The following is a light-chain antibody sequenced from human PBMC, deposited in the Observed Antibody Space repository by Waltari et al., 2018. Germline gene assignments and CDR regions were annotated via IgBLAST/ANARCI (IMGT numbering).Light chain of an antibody. CDR3: QQYTT. V-gene: IGKV3-20*01. Sequence: EIVLTQSPDTLSLSPGARATLSCRASQRGSSSYVAWYQQKPGQAPRLLIYSASSRATGIPDRFSGSGSGTDFTLTINRLEPEDFAVYYCQQYTTFGQGTKVEIK. J-gene: IGKJ1*01. CDR2: SAS. CDR1: QRGSSSY.